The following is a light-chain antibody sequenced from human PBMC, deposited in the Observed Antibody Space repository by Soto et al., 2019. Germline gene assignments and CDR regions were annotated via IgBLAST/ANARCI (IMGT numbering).Light chain of an antibody. Sequence: DIVMTQSPVSLPVTPGEPASISCRSSQSLLHSHGYTYLDWYLQKPGQSPQLLIYMGSTRASGVPDRFSGSGSDTYFTLKISRVEAEDVGDYYCMQALQIPLTFGGGTKVEIK. CDR2: MGS. V-gene: IGKV2-28*01. CDR3: MQALQIPLT. J-gene: IGKJ4*01. CDR1: QSLLHSHGYTY.